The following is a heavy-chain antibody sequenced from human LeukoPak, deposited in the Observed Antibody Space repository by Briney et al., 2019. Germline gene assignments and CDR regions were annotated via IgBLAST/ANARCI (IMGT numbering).Heavy chain of an antibody. Sequence: GGSLRLSCTASGFTFSKHWMNWVGQAPGKGLGWVSGINTDGRSTTYADSVKGRFTISRDNAKNTLYLQMNSLKNEDTAVYYCARDRLCNSLDSWGQGTLVTVSS. V-gene: IGHV3-74*03. D-gene: IGHD6-25*01. CDR2: INTDGRST. J-gene: IGHJ5*01. CDR3: ARDRLCNSLDS. CDR1: GFTFSKHW.